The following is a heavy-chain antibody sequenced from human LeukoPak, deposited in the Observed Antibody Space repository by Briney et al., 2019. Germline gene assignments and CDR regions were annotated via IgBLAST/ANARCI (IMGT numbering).Heavy chain of an antibody. CDR3: ARGYSGIDMVRGLIMGNWFDP. V-gene: IGHV1-2*02. CDR1: GYTFTGYY. J-gene: IGHJ5*02. CDR2: INPNSGGT. Sequence: ASVKVSCKASGYTFTGYYMHWVRQAPGQGLEWMGWINPNSGGTNYAQKFQGRVTMTRDTSISTAYMELSRLRSDDTAVYYCARGYSGIDMVRGLIMGNWFDPWGQGTLVTVSS. D-gene: IGHD3-10*01.